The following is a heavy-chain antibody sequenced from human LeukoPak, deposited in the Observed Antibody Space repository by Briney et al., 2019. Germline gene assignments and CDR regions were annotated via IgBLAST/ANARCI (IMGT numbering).Heavy chain of an antibody. CDR1: GGSISSSSYY. V-gene: IGHV4-39*07. J-gene: IGHJ4*02. Sequence: SETLSLTCTVSGGSISSSSYYWGWIRQPPGKGLEWIGSIYYSGSTYYNPSLKSRVTISVDKSNNQFSLKLSYVTAADTAVHYCAREINASGASHFDYCSQASLVTASS. CDR2: IYYSGST. D-gene: IGHD2-2*01. CDR3: AREINASGASHFDY.